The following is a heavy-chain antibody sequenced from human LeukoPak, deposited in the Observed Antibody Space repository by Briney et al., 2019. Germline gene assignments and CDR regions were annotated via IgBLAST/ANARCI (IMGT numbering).Heavy chain of an antibody. CDR3: ARGSYYGSGSYPPIDY. V-gene: IGHV4-61*02. J-gene: IGHJ4*02. Sequence: KTSETLSLTCTVSGGSISSGSYYWSWIRQPAGKGLEWIGRIYTSGSTNYNPSLKSRVTISVDTSKNQFSLKLSSVTAADTAVYYCARGSYYGSGSYPPIDYWGQGTLVTVSS. CDR1: GGSISSGSYY. D-gene: IGHD3-10*01. CDR2: IYTSGST.